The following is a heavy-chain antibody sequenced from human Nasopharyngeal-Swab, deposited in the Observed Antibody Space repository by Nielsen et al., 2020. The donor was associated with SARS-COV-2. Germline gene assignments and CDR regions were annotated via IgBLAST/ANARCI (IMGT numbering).Heavy chain of an antibody. Sequence: GESLMISCAASGFTFSSYSMNWVRQAPGKGLEWVSSISSSSSYIYYADSVKGRFTISRDNAKNSLYLQMNSLRAEDTAVYYCAAATSLDYYYYYGMDVWGQGTTVTVSS. CDR1: GFTFSSYS. CDR2: ISSSSSYI. CDR3: AAATSLDYYYYYGMDV. V-gene: IGHV3-21*01. J-gene: IGHJ6*02. D-gene: IGHD1-26*01.